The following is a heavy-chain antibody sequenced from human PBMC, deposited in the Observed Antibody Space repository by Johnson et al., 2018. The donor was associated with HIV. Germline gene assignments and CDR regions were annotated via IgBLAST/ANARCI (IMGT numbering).Heavy chain of an antibody. CDR2: ISYDGRKK. V-gene: IGHV3-30-3*01. CDR1: GFTFSSYA. J-gene: IGHJ3*02. Sequence: QMQLVESGGGVVQPGRSLRLSCAASGFTFSSYAMHWVRQAPGKGLEWVAVISYDGRKKYYADSVKGRFTISRDNSKNTLHLQMNSLGAEDTAVYSCAAPWELDAFDIWGQGTMVTVSS. CDR3: AAPWELDAFDI. D-gene: IGHD1-26*01.